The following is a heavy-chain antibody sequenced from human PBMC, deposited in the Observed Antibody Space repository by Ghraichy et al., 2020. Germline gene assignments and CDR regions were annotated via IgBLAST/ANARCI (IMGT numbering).Heavy chain of an antibody. J-gene: IGHJ4*02. V-gene: IGHV3-48*01. Sequence: GGSLRLSCAASGFTFSNYNMNWVRQAPGKGLEWISHISSSSTTIYYADSVKGRFTISRDIAKSSLYLQMNSLRAEDTAVYYCARQAHDSSGYDFDYWGQGSLVTVSS. CDR3: ARQAHDSSGYDFDY. CDR1: GFTFSNYN. CDR2: ISSSSTTI. D-gene: IGHD3-22*01.